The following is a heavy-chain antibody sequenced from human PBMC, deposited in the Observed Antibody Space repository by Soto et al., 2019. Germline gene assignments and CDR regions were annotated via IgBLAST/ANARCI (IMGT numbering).Heavy chain of an antibody. Sequence: PSETLSLTCTVSGGSISSSSYYWGWIRQPPGKGLEWIGSIYYSGNTYYNPSLKSRVTISVDTSKNQFSLRLSSVAAADTAVYFCARHESTLAGTGPGMDVWGQGTTVTVSS. CDR2: IYYSGNT. CDR1: GGSISSSSYY. CDR3: ARHESTLAGTGPGMDV. J-gene: IGHJ6*02. D-gene: IGHD6-19*01. V-gene: IGHV4-39*01.